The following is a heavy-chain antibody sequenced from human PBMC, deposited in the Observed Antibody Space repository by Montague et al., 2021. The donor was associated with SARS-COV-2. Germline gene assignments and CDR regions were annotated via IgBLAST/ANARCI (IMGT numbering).Heavy chain of an antibody. CDR1: GGSISSTTNF. V-gene: IGHV4-39*07. Sequence: SETLSLTCAVSGGSISSTTNFWAWLRQPPGKEPEWIGSIFFRGTTYSNPSLKSRVTTSVDTSNNQFSRRLTSMTAADTAVYFCARDSRGGSLYPFFDSWSQGTLVTVPS. CDR3: ARDSRGGSLYPFFDS. D-gene: IGHD2-8*01. J-gene: IGHJ4*02. CDR2: IFFRGTT.